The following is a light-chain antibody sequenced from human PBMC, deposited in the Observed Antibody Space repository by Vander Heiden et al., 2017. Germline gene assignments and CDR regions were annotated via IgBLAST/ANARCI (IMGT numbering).Light chain of an antibody. CDR2: KAS. J-gene: IGKJ1*01. Sequence: DIQMTQSPSTLSASVGDRVTITCRASQSISAWLAWYQQKPGKAPKVLIYKASTLKSGVPSRFSGSGFGTEFTRTISSLQPDDFATYYCQQFGSYLWTFGQGTKVEFK. CDR3: QQFGSYLWT. V-gene: IGKV1-5*03. CDR1: QSISAW.